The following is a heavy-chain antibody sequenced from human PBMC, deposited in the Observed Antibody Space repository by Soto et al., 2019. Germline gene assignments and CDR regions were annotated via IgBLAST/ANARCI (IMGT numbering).Heavy chain of an antibody. D-gene: IGHD3-22*01. J-gene: IGHJ4*02. CDR1: GGSISSGGYS. CDR2: IYHSGST. Sequence: SETLSLTCAVSGGSISSGGYSWSWSRQPPGKGLEWIGYIYHSGSTYYNPSLKSRVTISVDRSKNQFSLKLSSVTAADTAVYYCARAPYYYDSSGYYWDYWGQGTLVTVSS. V-gene: IGHV4-30-2*01. CDR3: ARAPYYYDSSGYYWDY.